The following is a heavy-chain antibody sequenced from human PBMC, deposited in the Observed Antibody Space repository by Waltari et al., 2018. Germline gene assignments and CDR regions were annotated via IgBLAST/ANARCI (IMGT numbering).Heavy chain of an antibody. J-gene: IGHJ4*02. D-gene: IGHD6-19*01. CDR3: ARDAQWLAGVDY. CDR2: IYYSGST. V-gene: IGHV4-39*07. Sequence: QLQLQESGPGLVKPSETLSLTCTVSGGSIRSSNYYWGWIRQPPGKGLEWIGSIYYSGSTYYNPSLKSRVTISVDTSKNQFSLNLSSVTAADTAVYYCARDAQWLAGVDYWGQGTLVTVSS. CDR1: GGSIRSSNYY.